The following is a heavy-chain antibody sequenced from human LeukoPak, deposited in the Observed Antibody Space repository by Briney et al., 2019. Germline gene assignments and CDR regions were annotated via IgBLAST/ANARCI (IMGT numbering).Heavy chain of an antibody. CDR1: GYTFTSYY. J-gene: IGHJ4*02. D-gene: IGHD3-22*01. V-gene: IGHV1-46*01. CDR2: INPSGGST. Sequence: ASVKVSCKAPGYTFTSYYMHWVRQAPGQGLEWMGIINPSGGSTSYAQKFQGRVTMTRDTSTSTVYMELSSLRSEDTAVYYCAAKYYYDSSGYFFDYWGQGTLVTVSS. CDR3: AAKYYYDSSGYFFDY.